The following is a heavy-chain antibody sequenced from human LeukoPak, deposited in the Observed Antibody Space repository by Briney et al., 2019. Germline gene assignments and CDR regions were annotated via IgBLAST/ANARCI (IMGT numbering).Heavy chain of an antibody. CDR2: IDTDGSFT. V-gene: IGHV3-74*01. Sequence: GGSLRLSCAASGFPFISYWMHWVRQAPGKGRVWVSRIDTDGSFTSYADSVRGRFTISRDNAKNTLYLQMSSLRAEDTAVYYCIRGTVGAPGNDYWGQGTLVTVSS. CDR1: GFPFISYW. D-gene: IGHD1-26*01. J-gene: IGHJ4*02. CDR3: IRGTVGAPGNDY.